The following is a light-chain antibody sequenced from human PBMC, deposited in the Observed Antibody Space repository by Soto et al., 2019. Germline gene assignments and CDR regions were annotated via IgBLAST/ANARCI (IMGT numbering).Light chain of an antibody. CDR2: EVS. CDR1: SSDVGGYNY. CDR3: SSYTRSSTHV. V-gene: IGLV2-14*01. J-gene: IGLJ1*01. Sequence: QSALTQPASVSGSPGQSITISCTGTSSDVGGYNYVSWYQQHPGKAPKLMIYEVSNRPSGVSNRFSGSKSGNTASLTISGLQAEDEADYYCSSYTRSSTHVFGTGTQLTVL.